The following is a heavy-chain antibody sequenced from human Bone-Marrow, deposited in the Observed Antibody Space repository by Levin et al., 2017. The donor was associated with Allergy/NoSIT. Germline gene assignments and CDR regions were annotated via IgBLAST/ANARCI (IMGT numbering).Heavy chain of an antibody. CDR3: AREAYIIGARVPFDY. CDR2: IYYTGPT. Sequence: SETLSLTCTVSGGSISSSTHYWAWVRQAPGKGLEWVGSIYYTGPTYYKLSLKSRVTISVDRSKNQFSLKLTSVTAADTAAYYCAREAYIIGARVPFDYWGQGTLVSVSS. V-gene: IGHV4-39*07. J-gene: IGHJ4*02. D-gene: IGHD1-14*01. CDR1: GGSISSSTHY.